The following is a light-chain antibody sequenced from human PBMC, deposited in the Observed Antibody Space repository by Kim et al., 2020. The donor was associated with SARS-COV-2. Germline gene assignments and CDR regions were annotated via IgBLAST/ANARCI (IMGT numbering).Light chain of an antibody. CDR2: DAS. V-gene: IGKV3D-20*01. Sequence: SPGEGAPPPGGAIKTVTNTSLAGYHQNPGKAPRLLIYDASPRATGFPDRFSGSGPGTDFTLRTSSLKPEDFEVYYCNKCATSPLTFGGGTRVDI. CDR1: KTVTNTS. J-gene: IGKJ4*01. CDR3: NKCATSPLT.